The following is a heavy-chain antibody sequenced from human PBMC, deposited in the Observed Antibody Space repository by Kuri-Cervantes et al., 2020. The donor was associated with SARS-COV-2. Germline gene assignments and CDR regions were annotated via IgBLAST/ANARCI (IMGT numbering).Heavy chain of an antibody. V-gene: IGHV3-48*03. CDR1: GFTFSSYE. D-gene: IGHD3-16*02. CDR3: ARGHYDYVWGSYRDDY. J-gene: IGHJ4*02. CDR2: ISDSGSTV. Sequence: GESLKISCAASGFTFSSYEMNWVRQAPGEGLEWISYISDSGSTVYYADSVKGRFTISRDNAWNSLYLEMNNLRAEDTAVYYCARGHYDYVWGSYRDDYWGQGTLVTVSS.